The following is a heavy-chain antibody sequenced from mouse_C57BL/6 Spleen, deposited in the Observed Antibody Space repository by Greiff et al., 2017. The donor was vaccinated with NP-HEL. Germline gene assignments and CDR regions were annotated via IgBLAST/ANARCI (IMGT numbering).Heavy chain of an antibody. D-gene: IGHD2-4*01. V-gene: IGHV1-53*01. J-gene: IGHJ1*03. CDR1: GYTFTSYW. CDR3: AREGYEYDGVHWYFDV. CDR2: INPSNGGT. Sequence: VQLQQPGTELVKPGASVKLSCKASGYTFTSYWMHWVKQRPGQGLEWIGNINPSNGGTNYNEKFKSKATLTVDKSSSTAYMQLSSLTSEDSAVYYCAREGYEYDGVHWYFDVWGTGTTVTVSS.